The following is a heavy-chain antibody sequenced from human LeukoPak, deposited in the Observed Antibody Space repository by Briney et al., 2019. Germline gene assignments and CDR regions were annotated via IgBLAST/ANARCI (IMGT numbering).Heavy chain of an antibody. CDR3: TRHATELGILAPGDY. V-gene: IGHV3-23*01. Sequence: PGGSLRLSCATSGFAFSSYAMSWVRQAPGKGLEWVSAKDNGGSTVYADSVKGRFTISRDNSKNTLYLQMNTLRADDTAVYYCTRHATELGILAPGDYWGQGTLVTVSS. D-gene: IGHD2-8*02. CDR1: GFAFSSYA. J-gene: IGHJ4*02. CDR2: KDNGGST.